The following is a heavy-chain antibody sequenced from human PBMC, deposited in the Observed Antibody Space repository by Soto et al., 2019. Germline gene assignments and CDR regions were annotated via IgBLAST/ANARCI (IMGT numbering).Heavy chain of an antibody. J-gene: IGHJ4*02. V-gene: IGHV3-30-3*01. D-gene: IGHD2-15*01. CDR3: ARDGLLGYFDY. CDR1: GFTFSSYA. CDR2: ISYDGSNK. Sequence: QVQLVESGGGVVQPGRSLRLSCAASGFTFSSYAMHWVRQAPGKGLEWVAVISYDGSNKYYADSVKGRFTISRDNSKNPLYLQMNSLRAEDTAVYYCARDGLLGYFDYWGQGTLVTVSS.